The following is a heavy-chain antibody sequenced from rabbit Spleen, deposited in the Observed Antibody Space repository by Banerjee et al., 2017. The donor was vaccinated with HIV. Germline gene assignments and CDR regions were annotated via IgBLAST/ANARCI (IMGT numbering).Heavy chain of an antibody. V-gene: IGHV1S45*01. CDR2: IEAGSSGFT. CDR1: GFSFSNRYY. D-gene: IGHD8-1*01. Sequence: QEQLEESGGDLVQPEGSLTLTCTASGFSFSNRYYMCWVRQAPGKGLEWIACIEAGSSGFTYFASWAKGRFTISKASSTTVTLQMTSLTAADTATYFCARDYGGDAGDSYRTGPFNLWGPGTLVTVS. J-gene: IGHJ4*01. CDR3: ARDYGGDAGDSYRTGPFNL.